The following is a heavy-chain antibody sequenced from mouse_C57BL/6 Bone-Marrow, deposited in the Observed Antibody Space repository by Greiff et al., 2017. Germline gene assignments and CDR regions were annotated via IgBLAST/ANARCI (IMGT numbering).Heavy chain of an antibody. Sequence: VQLKESGPVLVKPGASVKMSCKASGYTFTDYYMNWVKQSHGKSLEWIGVINPYNGGTSYNQKFKGKATLTVDKSSSTAYMELNSLTSEDSAVYYCARERDYDYWGQGTTLTVSS. CDR1: GYTFTDYY. D-gene: IGHD2-4*01. CDR2: INPYNGGT. V-gene: IGHV1-19*01. J-gene: IGHJ2*01. CDR3: ARERDYDY.